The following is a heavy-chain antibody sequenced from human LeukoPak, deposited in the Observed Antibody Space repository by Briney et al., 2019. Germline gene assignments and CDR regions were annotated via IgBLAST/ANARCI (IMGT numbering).Heavy chain of an antibody. D-gene: IGHD2-2*01. CDR2: ISSSGSTI. V-gene: IGHV3-48*03. CDR3: ASAGIVVVPAAMIEYFDY. Sequence: PGGSLRLSCAASGFTFSSYEMNWVRQAPGKGLEWVSYISSSGSTIYYADSVKGRFTISRDNAKNSLYLQMNSLRAEDTAVYYCASAGIVVVPAAMIEYFDYWGQGTLVTVSS. J-gene: IGHJ4*02. CDR1: GFTFSSYE.